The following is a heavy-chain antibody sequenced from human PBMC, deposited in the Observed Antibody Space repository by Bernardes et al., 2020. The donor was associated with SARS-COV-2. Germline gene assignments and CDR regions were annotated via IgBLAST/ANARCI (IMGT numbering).Heavy chain of an antibody. V-gene: IGHV4-59*01. CDR3: ARVGSSITIFGVVIPGLFDY. D-gene: IGHD3-3*01. CDR2: IYYSGST. Sequence: TLSLTCTVSGGSISSYYWSWIRQPPGKGLEWIGYIYYSGSTNYNPSLKSRVTISVDTSKNQFSLKLSSVTAADTAVYYCARVGSSITIFGVVIPGLFDYWGQGTLVTVSS. CDR1: GGSISSYY. J-gene: IGHJ4*02.